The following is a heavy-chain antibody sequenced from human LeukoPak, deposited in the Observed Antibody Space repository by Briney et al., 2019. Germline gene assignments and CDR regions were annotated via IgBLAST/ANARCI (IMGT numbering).Heavy chain of an antibody. V-gene: IGHV3-21*01. CDR3: AGQTSDGYNFFYMDV. J-gene: IGHJ6*03. D-gene: IGHD5-24*01. Sequence: GGSLRLSCAASGFTFSSYDMSWVRQAPGKGLEWVSSITISGGSTFYADSVKGRFTISRDNAKNSLYLQMNSLRAEDTAVYYCAGQTSDGYNFFYMDVWGKGTTVTVSS. CDR2: ITISGGST. CDR1: GFTFSSYD.